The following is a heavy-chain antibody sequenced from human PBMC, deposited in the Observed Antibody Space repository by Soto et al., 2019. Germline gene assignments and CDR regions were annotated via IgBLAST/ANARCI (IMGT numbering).Heavy chain of an antibody. CDR1: GFTFSSYD. D-gene: IGHD2-15*01. J-gene: IGHJ6*03. Sequence: GALRLSCAASGFTFSSYDMHWVRQATGKGLEWVSAIGTAGDTYYPGSVKGRFTISRENAKNSLYLQMNSLRAGDTAVYYCARGYCSGGSCPYYDYYYMDVWGKGTTVTVSS. CDR3: ARGYCSGGSCPYYDYYYMDV. V-gene: IGHV3-13*01. CDR2: IGTAGDT.